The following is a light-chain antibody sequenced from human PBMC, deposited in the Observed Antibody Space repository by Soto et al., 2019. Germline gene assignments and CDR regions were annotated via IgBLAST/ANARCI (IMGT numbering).Light chain of an antibody. V-gene: IGKV3-15*01. Sequence: EIVMTQSPATLSVSPGERATLSCRASQSVSSNLAWYQQKPGQAPRLLIYGASTRATGIPARFSGSGSGTEFTLTISSLQSEDFAVYYCQQYGSSPVRTFGQGTKVEIK. CDR2: GAS. J-gene: IGKJ1*01. CDR1: QSVSSN. CDR3: QQYGSSPVRT.